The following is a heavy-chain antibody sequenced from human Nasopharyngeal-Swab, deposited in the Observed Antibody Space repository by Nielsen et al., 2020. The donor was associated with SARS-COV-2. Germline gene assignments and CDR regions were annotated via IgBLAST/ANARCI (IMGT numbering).Heavy chain of an antibody. CDR1: DNSLHI. V-gene: IGHV1-18*01. CDR3: AREGSGVVPGPLVLGMWYLYHYMDV. Sequence: ASVNVSCKASDNSLHIIIWVRPAPGQGLEWMGRICAKNGVVKYALNLQDRVTLTTDTSTSTVYMEMKTLRSDDTTIYYCAREGSGVVPGPLVLGMWYLYHYMDVWGKGTAVTVSS. CDR2: ICAKNGVV. D-gene: IGHD3-3*01. J-gene: IGHJ6*03.